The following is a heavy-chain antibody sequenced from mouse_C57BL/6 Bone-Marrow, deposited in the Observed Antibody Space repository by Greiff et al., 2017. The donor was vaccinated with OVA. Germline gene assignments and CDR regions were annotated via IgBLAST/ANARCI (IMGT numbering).Heavy chain of an antibody. Sequence: VKLQESGAELVRPGASVTLSCKASGYTLTDYEMHWVKQTPVHGLEWIGAIDPETGGTAYNQKFKGKVILTADKSSSTAYMELRSLTSEDSADYYCTRFGSPYWYFDVWGTGTTVTVSS. CDR3: TRFGSPYWYFDV. CDR2: IDPETGGT. CDR1: GYTLTDYE. J-gene: IGHJ1*03. D-gene: IGHD1-1*01. V-gene: IGHV1-15*01.